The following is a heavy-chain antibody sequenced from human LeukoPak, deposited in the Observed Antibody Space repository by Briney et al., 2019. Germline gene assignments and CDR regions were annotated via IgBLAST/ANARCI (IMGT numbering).Heavy chain of an antibody. V-gene: IGHV1-8*01. CDR2: MNPNSGNT. Sequence: ASVKVSCKASGYTFTSYDINWVRQATGQGLEWMGWMNPNSGNTGYAQKFQGRVTMTRDTSISTAYMELSRLRSDDTAVYYCARGPPYYYMDVWGKGTTVTVSS. CDR1: GYTFTSYD. J-gene: IGHJ6*03. CDR3: ARGPPYYYMDV.